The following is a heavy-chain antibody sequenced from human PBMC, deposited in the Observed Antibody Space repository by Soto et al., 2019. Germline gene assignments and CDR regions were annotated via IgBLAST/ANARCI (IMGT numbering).Heavy chain of an antibody. D-gene: IGHD3-22*01. CDR2: ISYDGSNK. CDR1: GFTFSSYA. J-gene: IGHJ4*02. Sequence: QVQLVESGGGVVQPGRSLRLSCAASGFTFSSYAMHWVRQAPGKGLEWVAVISYDGSNKYYADSVKGRFTISRDNSKITLYLQMNSLRAEDTAVYYCAREVGYDSSGYPFDYWGQGTLVTVSS. CDR3: AREVGYDSSGYPFDY. V-gene: IGHV3-30-3*01.